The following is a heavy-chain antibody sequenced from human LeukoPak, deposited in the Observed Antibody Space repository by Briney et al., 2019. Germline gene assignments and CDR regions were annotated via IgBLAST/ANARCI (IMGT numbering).Heavy chain of an antibody. Sequence: KPSETLSLTCTVSGGSISSYYWSWIRQPPGKGLEWIGYIYYSGSTNYNPSLKSRVTISVDTSKNQFSLKLSSVTAADTAVYYCARDLGYCSSTSCYDWLDPWGQGTLVTVSS. CDR1: GGSISSYY. V-gene: IGHV4-59*01. CDR2: IYYSGST. CDR3: ARDLGYCSSTSCYDWLDP. J-gene: IGHJ5*02. D-gene: IGHD2-2*01.